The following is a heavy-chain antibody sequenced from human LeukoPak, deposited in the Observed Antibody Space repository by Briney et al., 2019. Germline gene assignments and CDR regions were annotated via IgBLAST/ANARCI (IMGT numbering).Heavy chain of an antibody. J-gene: IGHJ4*02. CDR1: GGSFSGYY. CDR3: ARAGDGEIFDY. D-gene: IGHD4-17*01. CDR2: INHSGST. V-gene: IGHV4-34*01. Sequence: SETLSLTCAVYGGSFSGYYWSWIRQPPGKGLEWIGEINHSGSTNYNPSLKSRVTISVDTSKNQFCLKLSSVTAADTAVYYCARAGDGEIFDYWGQGTLVTVSS.